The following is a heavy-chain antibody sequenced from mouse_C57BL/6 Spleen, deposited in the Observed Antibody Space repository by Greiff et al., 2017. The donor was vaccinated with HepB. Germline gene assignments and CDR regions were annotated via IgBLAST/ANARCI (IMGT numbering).Heavy chain of an antibody. CDR1: GYTFTSYG. CDR2: IYPRSGNT. Sequence: QVQLQQSGAELARPGASVKLSCKASGYTFTSYGISWVKQRTGQGLEWIGEIYPRSGNTYYNEKFKGKATLTADKSSSTAYMELRSLTSEDSAVYFCARRGGSSLYAMDYWGQGTSVTVSS. CDR3: ARRGGSSLYAMDY. D-gene: IGHD1-1*01. V-gene: IGHV1-81*01. J-gene: IGHJ4*01.